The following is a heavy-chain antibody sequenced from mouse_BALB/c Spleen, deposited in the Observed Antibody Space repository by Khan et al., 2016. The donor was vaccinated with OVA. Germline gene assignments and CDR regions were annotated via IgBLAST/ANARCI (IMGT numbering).Heavy chain of an antibody. CDR2: ISYSGRT. Sequence: VQLKESGPGLVKPSQSLSLTCTVTGYSITSDYAWNWIRQFPGNKLEWMGYISYSGRTSYHPSLNSRISITRDTSKNQFFLQLDSVTTEDTSTSYCARSLSPTTAVATDFDYWGQGPTLPVSS. J-gene: IGHJ2*01. V-gene: IGHV3-2*02. CDR3: ARSLSPTTAVATDFDY. D-gene: IGHD1-1*01. CDR1: GYSITSDYA.